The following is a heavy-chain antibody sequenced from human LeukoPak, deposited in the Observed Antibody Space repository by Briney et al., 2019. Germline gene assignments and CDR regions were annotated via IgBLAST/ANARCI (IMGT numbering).Heavy chain of an antibody. V-gene: IGHV3-23*01. Sequence: GGSLRLSCAASGFTVSSNYMSWVRQAPGKGLEWVSGFSGSRGSTYYADSVKGRFTISRDNSKNTLYLQMNSLRAEDTAVYYCAKDLSKSYGDYGTSGAFDIWGQGTLVTVSS. CDR2: FSGSRGST. CDR3: AKDLSKSYGDYGTSGAFDI. CDR1: GFTVSSNY. J-gene: IGHJ3*02. D-gene: IGHD4-17*01.